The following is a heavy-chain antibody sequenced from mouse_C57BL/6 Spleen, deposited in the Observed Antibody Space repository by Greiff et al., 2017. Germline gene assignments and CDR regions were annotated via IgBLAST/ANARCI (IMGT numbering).Heavy chain of an antibody. CDR1: GYSFTDYN. Sequence: EVQLKASGPELVKPGASVKISCTASGYSFTDYNLNWVKQSNGKSLEWIGASNPTYGTTRYNQKFKGKATLTVSQSSSPAYMQLNSLTSEDSAVYYCARRGRGYDGGYYARDYWGQGTSVTVSS. J-gene: IGHJ4*01. V-gene: IGHV1-39*01. CDR2: SNPTYGTT. CDR3: ARRGRGYDGGYYARDY. D-gene: IGHD2-2*01.